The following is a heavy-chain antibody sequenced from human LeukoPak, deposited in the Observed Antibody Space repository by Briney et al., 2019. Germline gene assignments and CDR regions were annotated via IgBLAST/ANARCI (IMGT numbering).Heavy chain of an antibody. V-gene: IGHV3-23*01. Sequence: GGSLRLSCAASGFTFSSYAMNWVRQAPGKGLEWVSGTGSTGVSTFYADSVKGRFTVSRDNSKNTLSLQMNSLRAEDTAVYYCAKDPGVVPAHYFDYWGQGTLVAVSS. CDR3: AKDPGVVPAHYFDY. D-gene: IGHD2-2*01. CDR2: TGSTGVST. J-gene: IGHJ4*02. CDR1: GFTFSSYA.